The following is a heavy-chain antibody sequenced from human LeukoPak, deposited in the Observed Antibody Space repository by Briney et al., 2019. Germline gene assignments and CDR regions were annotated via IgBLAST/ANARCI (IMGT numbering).Heavy chain of an antibody. Sequence: GGSLRLSCAASGFIFSNYAMYWVRQAPGKGLEWVSAISGRSDNTYYADSVKGRFTLSRDSSKNTLYLQMNSLRADDTAVYYCTKWGDYDVLTGYYVSDFWGQGTLVTVSS. CDR3: TKWGDYDVLTGYYVSDF. CDR2: ISGRSDNT. CDR1: GFIFSNYA. D-gene: IGHD3-9*01. V-gene: IGHV3-23*01. J-gene: IGHJ4*02.